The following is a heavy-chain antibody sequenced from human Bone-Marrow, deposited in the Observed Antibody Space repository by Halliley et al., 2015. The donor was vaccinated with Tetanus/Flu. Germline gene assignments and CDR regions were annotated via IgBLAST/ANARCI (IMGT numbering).Heavy chain of an antibody. V-gene: IGHV4-59*01. CDR3: ARDPGGYNYHYGLDV. CDR2: VYYDQST. Sequence: WFGYVYYDQSTHYNPSLKSRVTMSVDTSKNQFSLKLSSVTAADAAVYYCARDPGGYNYHYGLDVWGQGTTVSVSS. D-gene: IGHD3-16*01. J-gene: IGHJ6*02.